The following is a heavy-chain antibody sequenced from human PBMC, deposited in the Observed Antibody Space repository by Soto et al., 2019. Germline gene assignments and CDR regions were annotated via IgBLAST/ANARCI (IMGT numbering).Heavy chain of an antibody. CDR1: GGSLSGYY. Sequence: SETLSLTCRISGGSLSGYYLTWTRQPPGKGLEWIGYIYYAGSTNYNPSLKSRVTISVDTSKNQFSLKLSSVTAADTAVYYCARVGGFGATTIDYWGQGTLVTVS. D-gene: IGHD3-10*01. J-gene: IGHJ4*02. CDR2: IYYAGST. V-gene: IGHV4-59*08. CDR3: ARVGGFGATTIDY.